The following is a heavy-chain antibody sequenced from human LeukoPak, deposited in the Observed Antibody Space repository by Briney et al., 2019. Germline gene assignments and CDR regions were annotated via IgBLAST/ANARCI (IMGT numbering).Heavy chain of an antibody. V-gene: IGHV3-7*01. CDR3: ATTSDWRLDY. CDR1: GFTFGSYW. D-gene: IGHD6-19*01. Sequence: PGGSLRLSCAASGFTFGSYWMTWVRQAPGEGLEWVANMKQDGSARYYVDSVKGRFTISRDNAKNSLYLQMNSLRAEDTAVYYCATTSDWRLDYWGQGTLVTVSS. CDR2: MKQDGSAR. J-gene: IGHJ4*02.